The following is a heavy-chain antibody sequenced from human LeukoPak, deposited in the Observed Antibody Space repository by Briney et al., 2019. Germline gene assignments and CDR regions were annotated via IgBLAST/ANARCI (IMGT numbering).Heavy chain of an antibody. J-gene: IGHJ4*02. CDR1: GFRFSGYG. V-gene: IGHV3-33*06. Sequence: AGKSLRLSCAASGFRFSGYGMHWVRQAPGKGLEWVAVIWYDGSNKYYANSVKGRFTISRDNSKNTLYLQMNSLRAEDTAVYYCAKADSSGLDYWGQGTLVTVSS. D-gene: IGHD3-22*01. CDR2: IWYDGSNK. CDR3: AKADSSGLDY.